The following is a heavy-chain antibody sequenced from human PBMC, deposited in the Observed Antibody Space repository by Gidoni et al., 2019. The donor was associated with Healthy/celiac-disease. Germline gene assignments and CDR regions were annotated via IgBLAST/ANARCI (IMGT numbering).Heavy chain of an antibody. CDR2: ISAYNGNT. V-gene: IGHV1-18*01. D-gene: IGHD3-22*01. Sequence: QVQLVQSGAEVTKPGASVKVSCKASCYTFTSCGISWVRQAPGQGLEWMGWISAYNGNTNYAQKLQGRVTMTKDTSTSTAYMELRSLRSDDTAVDYCARGGMYYYDSSGSSYYYESSAFDIWGQGTMVTVSS. J-gene: IGHJ3*02. CDR1: CYTFTSCG. CDR3: ARGGMYYYDSSGSSYYYESSAFDI.